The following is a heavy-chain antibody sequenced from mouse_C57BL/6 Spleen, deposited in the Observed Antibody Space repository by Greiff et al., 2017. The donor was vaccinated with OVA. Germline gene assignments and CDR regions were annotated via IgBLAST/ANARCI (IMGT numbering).Heavy chain of an antibody. CDR2: IYPGSGST. CDR1: GYTFTSYW. CDR3: ARERTAQATGAMDY. D-gene: IGHD3-2*02. V-gene: IGHV1-55*01. Sequence: VQLQQPGAELVKPGASVKMSCKASGYTFTSYWITWVKQRPGQGLEWIGDIYPGSGSTNYNEKFKSKATLTVDTSSSTAYMQLSSLTSEDSAVYYCARERTAQATGAMDYWGQGTSVTVSS. J-gene: IGHJ4*01.